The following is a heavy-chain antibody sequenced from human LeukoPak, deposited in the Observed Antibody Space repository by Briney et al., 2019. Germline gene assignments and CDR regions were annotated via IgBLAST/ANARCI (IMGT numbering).Heavy chain of an antibody. CDR2: FDPEDGET. CDR1: GYTLTELS. CDR3: ATSPRFGFWSGYYTDLDY. D-gene: IGHD3-3*01. J-gene: IGHJ4*02. V-gene: IGHV1-24*01. Sequence: GASVKVSCKVSGYTLTELSTHWVRQAPGKGLEWMGGFDPEDGETIYAQKFQGRVTMTEDTSTDTAYMELSSLRSEDTAVYYCATSPRFGFWSGYYTDLDYWGQGTLVTVSS.